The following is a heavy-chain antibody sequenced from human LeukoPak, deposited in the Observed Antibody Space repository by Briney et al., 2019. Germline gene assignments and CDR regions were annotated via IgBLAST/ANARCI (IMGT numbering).Heavy chain of an antibody. Sequence: GASVKVSCKASGYTFTGYYMHWVRQAPGQGLEWTGWVNPNSGGTNYAQKFQGRVTMTRDTSISTAYMELSRLRSDDTAVYYCVREHRYCSGGSCYSGGDYWGQGTLVTVSS. J-gene: IGHJ4*02. D-gene: IGHD2-15*01. V-gene: IGHV1-2*02. CDR3: VREHRYCSGGSCYSGGDY. CDR1: GYTFTGYY. CDR2: VNPNSGGT.